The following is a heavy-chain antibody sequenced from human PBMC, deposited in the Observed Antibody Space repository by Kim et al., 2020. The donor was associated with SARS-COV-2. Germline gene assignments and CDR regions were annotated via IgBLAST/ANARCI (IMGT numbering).Heavy chain of an antibody. J-gene: IGHJ4*02. V-gene: IGHV3-33*01. CDR3: AREHEGGWDY. Sequence: KYYADSVKGRFTISRDNSKNTLYLRMNSLRAEDTAVYYCAREHEGGWDYWGQGTLVTVSS. D-gene: IGHD3-16*01. CDR2: K.